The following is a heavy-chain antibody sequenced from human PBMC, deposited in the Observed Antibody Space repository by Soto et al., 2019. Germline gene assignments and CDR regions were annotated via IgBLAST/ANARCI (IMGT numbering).Heavy chain of an antibody. CDR2: LSFNGNNV. J-gene: IGHJ4*02. CDR1: GFTFSNYA. CDR3: ARGPIGDAAMVTNYFDN. V-gene: IGHV3-30*09. Sequence: QVQLVESGGGVVQPGRSLRLSCAASGFTFSNYALHWVRQAPGKGLEWVAVLSFNGNNVHYADSVKGRFAVSRDNSRNTLFLQMNSLRVADTALYYCARGPIGDAAMVTNYFDNWGQGTLVTVSS. D-gene: IGHD5-18*01.